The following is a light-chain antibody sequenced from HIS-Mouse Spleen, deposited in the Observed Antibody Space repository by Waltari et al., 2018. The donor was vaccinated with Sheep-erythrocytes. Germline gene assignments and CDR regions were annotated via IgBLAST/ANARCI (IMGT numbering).Light chain of an antibody. Sequence: QSALTQPASVSGSPGQSITISCTGTSSDVGSYYLVFWYQQHPGKAPKIMIYEGSKQPSVVYNRFSGSKSGNTASLTIAGLQAEDEADYYCCSYAGSSTPWVFGGGTKLTVL. CDR1: SSDVGSYYL. CDR3: CSYAGSSTPWV. V-gene: IGLV2-23*01. J-gene: IGLJ3*02. CDR2: EGS.